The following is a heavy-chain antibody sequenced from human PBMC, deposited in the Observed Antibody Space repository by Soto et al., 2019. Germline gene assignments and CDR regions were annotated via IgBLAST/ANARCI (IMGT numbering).Heavy chain of an antibody. Sequence: QVQLVQSGAEVKKPGASVKVSCKASGYTFTSYGISWVRQAPGQGLEWMGWISAYNGNTNYAQKLQGRGTMTTDTSTSTAYMELRSLRSDDTAVYYCARDPHSGSYSWTFDYWGQGTLVTVSS. CDR3: ARDPHSGSYSWTFDY. CDR2: ISAYNGNT. CDR1: GYTFTSYG. D-gene: IGHD1-26*01. J-gene: IGHJ4*02. V-gene: IGHV1-18*04.